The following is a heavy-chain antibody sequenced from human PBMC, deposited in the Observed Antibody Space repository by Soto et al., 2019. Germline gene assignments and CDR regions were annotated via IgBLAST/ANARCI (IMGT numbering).Heavy chain of an antibody. J-gene: IGHJ3*02. CDR2: IDPSDSYT. CDR3: ARDYYDSSGYWEESHDAFDI. CDR1: GYSFTSYW. V-gene: IGHV5-10-1*01. Sequence: GESLKISCKGSGYSFTSYWISWVRQMPVKGLEWMGRIDPSDSYTNYSPSFQGHVTISADKSISTAYLQWSSLKASDTAMYYCARDYYDSSGYWEESHDAFDIWGQGTMVTVSS. D-gene: IGHD3-22*01.